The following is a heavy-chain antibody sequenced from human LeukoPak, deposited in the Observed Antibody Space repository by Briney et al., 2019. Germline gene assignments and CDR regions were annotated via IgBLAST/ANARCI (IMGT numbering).Heavy chain of an antibody. D-gene: IGHD3-10*01. Sequence: SQTLSLTCAVSGGSISSSGYSWSWIRQPPGKGLEWIGYIYHSGSTYYNPSLKSRVTISVDRSKNQFSLKLSSVTAADTAVYYCARAPQALWFGELLPYYFDYWGQGTLVTVSS. CDR2: IYHSGST. V-gene: IGHV4-30-2*01. CDR3: ARAPQALWFGELLPYYFDY. CDR1: GGSISSSGYS. J-gene: IGHJ4*02.